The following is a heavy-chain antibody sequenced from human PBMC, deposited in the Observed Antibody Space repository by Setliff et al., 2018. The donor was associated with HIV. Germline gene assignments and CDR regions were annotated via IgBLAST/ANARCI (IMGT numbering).Heavy chain of an antibody. J-gene: IGHJ4*02. CDR2: IYYNGGT. CDR1: GGSITSYY. CDR3: ARERPQSHFFDY. Sequence: SLTCPVSGGSITSYYWSWIRQTPGKRLEYIGYIYYNGGTNYNPSLKSRVTISLDTSKNQFSLSLRSVTAADTAVYFCARERPQSHFFDYWGQGTLVTVSS. D-gene: IGHD6-19*01. V-gene: IGHV4-59*01.